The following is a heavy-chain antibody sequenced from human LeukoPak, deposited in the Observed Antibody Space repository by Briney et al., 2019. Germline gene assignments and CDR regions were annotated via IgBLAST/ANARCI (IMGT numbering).Heavy chain of an antibody. CDR1: GSTFSGYS. CDR3: AKAAYYYYMDV. J-gene: IGHJ6*03. V-gene: IGHV3-64*02. CDR2: ISSDGGST. Sequence: GGSLRLSCAASGSTFSGYSMYWVRQAPGKGLEYVSAISSDGGSTYYADSVKGRFTISRDNSKNTLYLQMGSLRAEDMAVYYSAKAAYYYYMDVWGKGTTVTVSS. D-gene: IGHD6-25*01.